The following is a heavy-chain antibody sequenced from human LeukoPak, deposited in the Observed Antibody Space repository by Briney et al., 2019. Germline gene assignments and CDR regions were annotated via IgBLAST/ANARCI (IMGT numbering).Heavy chain of an antibody. CDR2: IWYDGSNK. D-gene: IGHD3-10*01. CDR1: GFTFSSYG. V-gene: IGHV3-33*01. CDR3: ARDRGVITYYYYGMDV. J-gene: IGHJ6*02. Sequence: GGSLRLSCAASGFTFSSYGMHWVRQAPGKGLEWVAVIWYDGSNKYYADSVKGRFTISRDNSKNTLYLQMNSLGAEDTAVYYCARDRGVITYYYYGMDVWGQGTTVTVSS.